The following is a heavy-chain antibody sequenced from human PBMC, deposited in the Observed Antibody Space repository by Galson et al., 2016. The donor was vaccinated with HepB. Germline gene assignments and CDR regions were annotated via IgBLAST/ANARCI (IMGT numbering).Heavy chain of an antibody. J-gene: IGHJ6*04. Sequence: PALVKPPQTLTLTCSFSGFSLNSHGMRVSWTRQPPGKTLEWLARIDWDDDKFYNTSLKTRLTISKDTSKNQVVLTMTNMDPVDTATYYCAREYGSGPLDVWGTGTTVTVSS. CDR2: IDWDDDK. D-gene: IGHD3-10*01. CDR1: GFSLNSHGMR. V-gene: IGHV2-70*04. CDR3: AREYGSGPLDV.